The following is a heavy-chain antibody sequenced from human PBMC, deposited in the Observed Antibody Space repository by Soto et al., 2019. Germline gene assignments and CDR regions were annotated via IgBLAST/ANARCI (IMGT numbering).Heavy chain of an antibody. V-gene: IGHV4-31*03. CDR2: IYYSGST. CDR1: GGSISSGGYY. J-gene: IGHJ5*02. Sequence: KPSETLSLTCTVSGGSISSGGYYWSWIRQHPGKGLEWIGYIYYSGSTYYNPSLKSRVTISVDTSKNQFSLKLSSVTAADTAVYYCARGVTIFGVAHMRGDWFDPWGQGTLVTVSS. CDR3: ARGVTIFGVAHMRGDWFDP. D-gene: IGHD3-3*01.